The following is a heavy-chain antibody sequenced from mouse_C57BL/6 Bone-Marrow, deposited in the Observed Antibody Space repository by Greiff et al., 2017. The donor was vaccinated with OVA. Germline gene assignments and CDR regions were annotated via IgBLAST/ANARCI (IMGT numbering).Heavy chain of an antibody. V-gene: IGHV1-64*01. D-gene: IGHD1-1*01. CDR2: IHPNSGST. CDR3: ARGTDYYPVAGDY. CDR1: GYTFTSYW. J-gene: IGHJ2*01. Sequence: VQLQQSGAELVKPGASVKLSCKASGYTFTSYWMHWVKQRPGQGLEWIGMIHPNSGSTNYNEKFKSKATLTVDKSSSTAYMQLSSLTSEDSAVYYCARGTDYYPVAGDYWGQGTTLTVSS.